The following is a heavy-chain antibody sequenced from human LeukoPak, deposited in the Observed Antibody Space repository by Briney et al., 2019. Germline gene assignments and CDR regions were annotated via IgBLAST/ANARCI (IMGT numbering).Heavy chain of an antibody. CDR1: GGSISSGDYY. D-gene: IGHD3-10*01. CDR2: IYYSGST. J-gene: IGHJ3*02. V-gene: IGHV4-30-4*01. CDR3: ARDYYGVDAFDI. Sequence: SQTLSLTCTVSGGSISSGDYYWRWIHQPPGKGLEWIGYIYYSGSTYYNPSLKSRVTISVDTSKNQFSLKLSSVTAADTAVYYCARDYYGVDAFDIWGQGTMVTVSS.